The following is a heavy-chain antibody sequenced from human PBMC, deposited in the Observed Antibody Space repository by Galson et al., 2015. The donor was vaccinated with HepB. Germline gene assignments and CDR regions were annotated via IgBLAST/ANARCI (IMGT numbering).Heavy chain of an antibody. CDR1: GFNFRFFA. J-gene: IGHJ5*02. CDR3: AKDVRGGASGWPGDH. Sequence: SLRLSCAASGFNFRFFATSWVRQAPGKGLEWVSDISGSGRKTNYADSVKGRFTVSRDNSRNTLYLQMSSLTAEDTAIYYCAKDVRGGASGWPGDHWGQGTLVTVAS. CDR2: ISGSGRKT. V-gene: IGHV3-23*01. D-gene: IGHD6-19*01.